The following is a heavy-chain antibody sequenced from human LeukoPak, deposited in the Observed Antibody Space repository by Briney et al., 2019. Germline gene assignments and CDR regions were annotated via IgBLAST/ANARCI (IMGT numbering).Heavy chain of an antibody. V-gene: IGHV4-4*07. CDR2: IYTGGST. CDR1: GGSINSYF. Sequence: SETLSLTCTVSGGSINSYFWTWIRQPAGKGLEWIGRIYTGGSTNYNPPLKSRVTISVDTSKNQFSLKLSSVTAADTAVYYCARDGHGFNGGGGFWGQGTLVTVSS. CDR3: ARDGHGFNGGGGF. D-gene: IGHD6-25*01. J-gene: IGHJ4*02.